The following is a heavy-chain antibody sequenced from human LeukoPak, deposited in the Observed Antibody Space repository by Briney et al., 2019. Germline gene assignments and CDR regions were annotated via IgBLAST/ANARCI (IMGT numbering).Heavy chain of an antibody. J-gene: IGHJ3*02. V-gene: IGHV3-30*18. CDR2: ISHDGSKK. D-gene: IGHD6-19*01. Sequence: GGSLRLSCAASGFTFSGYGMHWVRQAPGKGLEWVALISHDGSKKYYVDSVKGRFTISRDSSMNTLYLQMNSLRAEDTAVYYCVKVPRSGCCAFDIWGQGTMVTVSS. CDR1: GFTFSGYG. CDR3: VKVPRSGCCAFDI.